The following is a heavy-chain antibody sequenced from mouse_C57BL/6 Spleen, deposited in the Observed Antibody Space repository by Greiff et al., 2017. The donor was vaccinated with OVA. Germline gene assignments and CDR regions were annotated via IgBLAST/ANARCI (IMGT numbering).Heavy chain of an antibody. V-gene: IGHV3-8*01. D-gene: IGHD1-1*01. CDR2: ISYSGSP. Sequence: EVQLQQSGPGLAKPSQTLSLTCSVTGYSITSDYWNWIRKFPGNTLEYMGYISYSGSPYYNTSLKSRISITRDQSKNQYSLQLNSVTTEDTATYYCSRRAVVENAMDYWGQGTSVTVSS. CDR3: SRRAVVENAMDY. J-gene: IGHJ4*01. CDR1: GYSITSDY.